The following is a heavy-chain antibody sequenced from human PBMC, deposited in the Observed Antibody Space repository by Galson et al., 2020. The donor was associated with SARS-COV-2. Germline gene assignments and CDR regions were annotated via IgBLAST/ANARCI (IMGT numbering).Heavy chain of an antibody. Sequence: GGSLRLSCAASGFTFSSYAMNWVRQAPGKGLEWVSTISGNGGVTYYTDSVKGRFTISRDNSKNTLYLQMNSLRAEDTAVYYCAKATLMTTVTRGFDYWGQGTLVTVS. CDR2: ISGNGGVT. D-gene: IGHD4-17*01. J-gene: IGHJ4*02. CDR3: AKATLMTTVTRGFDY. CDR1: GFTFSSYA. V-gene: IGHV3-23*01.